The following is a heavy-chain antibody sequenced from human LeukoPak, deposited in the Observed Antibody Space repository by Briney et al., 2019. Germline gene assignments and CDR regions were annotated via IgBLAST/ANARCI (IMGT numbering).Heavy chain of an antibody. CDR3: PRCGNVYIWQAPFQL. Sequence: GASLKISCKGSGYSFTSYWIGWGRRMPGKGLEWMGIIYPGDSDTRYSPSFQGQVTISADKSIRTAYLQWSGQTASGSAMYFCPRCGNVYIWQAPFQLWGRGTMVPVSS. J-gene: IGHJ3*01. CDR1: GYSFTSYW. CDR2: IYPGDSDT. V-gene: IGHV5-51*01. D-gene: IGHD5/OR15-5a*01.